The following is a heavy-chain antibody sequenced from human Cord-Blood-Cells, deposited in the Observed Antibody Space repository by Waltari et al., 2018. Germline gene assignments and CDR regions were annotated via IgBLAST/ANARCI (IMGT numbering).Heavy chain of an antibody. J-gene: IGHJ4*02. V-gene: IGHV4-39*01. CDR3: ASNHWYSSSSDQNDDY. CDR2: IYYSGIT. D-gene: IGHD6-6*01. CDR1: GGSISSSSYY. Sequence: QLQLQESGPGLVKPSETLSLTSTVSGGSISSSSYYWGWIRQPPGKGLEWIESIYYSGITYYSPPRKRRVTISVDTSKSQFSLKLSSGTAADTAVYDCASNHWYSSSSDQNDDYWGQGTLVTVSS.